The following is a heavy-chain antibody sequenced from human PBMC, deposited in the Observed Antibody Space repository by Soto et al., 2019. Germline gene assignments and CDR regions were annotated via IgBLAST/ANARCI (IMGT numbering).Heavy chain of an antibody. D-gene: IGHD6-19*01. Sequence: SETLSLTCTVSGDSISSSGFYWGWIRQPPGKGLERIGSIYYSGSTYYNPSHKSRVTISIDTSQNQFSLKLRSVTAADTAVYYCARREQWLAGYFDYWGQGTLVTVSS. CDR2: IYYSGST. CDR3: ARREQWLAGYFDY. V-gene: IGHV4-39*01. J-gene: IGHJ4*02. CDR1: GDSISSSGFY.